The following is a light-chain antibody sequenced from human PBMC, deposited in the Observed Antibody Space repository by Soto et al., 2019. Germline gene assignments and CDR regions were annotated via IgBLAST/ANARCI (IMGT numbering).Light chain of an antibody. V-gene: IGLV1-47*01. CDR1: SSNIGSNY. CDR2: KNN. Sequence: QSVLTQPPSASGTPGQRVTISCSGSSSNIGSNYVYWYQQLPGTAPQLLIYKNNQRPSGVPDRFTGSKSGTSASLAISGLRSEDEADYYCAAWDDSLSGYVFRTGTKLTVL. CDR3: AAWDDSLSGYV. J-gene: IGLJ1*01.